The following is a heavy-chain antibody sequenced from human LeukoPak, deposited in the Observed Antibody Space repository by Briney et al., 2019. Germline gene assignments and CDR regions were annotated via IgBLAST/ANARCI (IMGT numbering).Heavy chain of an antibody. Sequence: GGSLRLSCAASGFTFSYWVSWVRQAPGKGLEWVANIKQDGREKYYVDSVKGRFTISRDNAKNSLYLQMNSLRAEDTAVYYCARGFDSRFFDSWGQGTLVTVSS. J-gene: IGHJ4*02. D-gene: IGHD3-22*01. CDR1: GFTFSYW. CDR2: IKQDGREK. CDR3: ARGFDSRFFDS. V-gene: IGHV3-7*01.